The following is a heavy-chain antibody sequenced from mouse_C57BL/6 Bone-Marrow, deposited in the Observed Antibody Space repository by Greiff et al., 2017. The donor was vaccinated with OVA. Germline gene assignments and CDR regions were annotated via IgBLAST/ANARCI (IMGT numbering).Heavy chain of an antibody. Sequence: QVQLQQPGAELVKPGASVKLSCKASGYTFTSYWMHWVKQRPGRGLEWIGRIDPDSGGTKYNEKFKSKATLTVDKSSSTAYMELSSLTYEDSAVSVYASKLYDGYFDVWGTGTTLTVSS. J-gene: IGHJ1*03. D-gene: IGHD1-1*01. CDR1: GYTFTSYW. CDR2: IDPDSGGT. V-gene: IGHV1-62-3*01. CDR3: ASKLYDGYFDV.